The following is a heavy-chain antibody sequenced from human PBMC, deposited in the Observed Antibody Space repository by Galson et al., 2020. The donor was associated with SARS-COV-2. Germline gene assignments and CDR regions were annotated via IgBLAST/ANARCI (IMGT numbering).Heavy chain of an antibody. CDR2: IIPIFGTA. CDR1: GGTFSSYA. J-gene: IGHJ4*02. CDR3: ARQVEYRAAAGREFDN. D-gene: IGHD6-13*01. V-gene: IGHV1-69*13. Sequence: SVKVSCKASGGTFSSYATSWVRQAPGQGLEWMGGIIPIFGTANYAQKFQGRVTITADESTSTAYMELSSLRSEDTAVYYCARQVEYRAAAGREFDNWGQGTLVTVSS.